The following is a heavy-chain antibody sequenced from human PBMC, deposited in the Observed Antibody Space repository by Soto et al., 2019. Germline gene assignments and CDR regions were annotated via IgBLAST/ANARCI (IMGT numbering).Heavy chain of an antibody. J-gene: IGHJ6*02. D-gene: IGHD3-3*01. Sequence: GESLKISCKGSGYSFTSYWIGWVRQMPGKGLEWMGIIYPGDSDTRYSPSFQGQVTISADKSISTASLQWSSLKASDTAFFFCVRLNTIFGVVSYYSGMDVGSQGTMVTVSS. CDR2: IYPGDSDT. CDR3: VRLNTIFGVVSYYSGMDV. V-gene: IGHV5-51*01. CDR1: GYSFTSYW.